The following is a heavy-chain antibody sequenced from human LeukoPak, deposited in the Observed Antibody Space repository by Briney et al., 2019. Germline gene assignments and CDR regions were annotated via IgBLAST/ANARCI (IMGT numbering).Heavy chain of an antibody. Sequence: HAGGSLRLSCAASGFTFSSYEMNWVRQAPGKGLEWVSYIGSSGSTIYYADSVKGRFTISRDNAKNSLYLKMNSLRAEDTAVYYCARAERGGGRYSYYFDYWGQGTLVTVSS. V-gene: IGHV3-48*03. D-gene: IGHD1-26*01. CDR3: ARAERGGGRYSYYFDY. CDR1: GFTFSSYE. J-gene: IGHJ4*02. CDR2: IGSSGSTI.